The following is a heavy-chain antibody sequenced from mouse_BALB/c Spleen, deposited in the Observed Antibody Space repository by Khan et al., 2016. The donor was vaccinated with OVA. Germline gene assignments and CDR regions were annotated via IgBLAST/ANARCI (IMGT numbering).Heavy chain of an antibody. CDR1: GYTFTNYG. CDR3: TRSRWLLPAMDY. Sequence: QVQLQQSGPELKKPGETVKISCKASGYTFTNYGMNWMKQTPGKGLTWMGWINTNTGQPTYVEDFKGRFAFSLETSASTAYLQITNLKDEDTATYFCTRSRWLLPAMDYWGQGTSVTVSS. J-gene: IGHJ4*01. CDR2: INTNTGQP. V-gene: IGHV9-3*02. D-gene: IGHD2-3*01.